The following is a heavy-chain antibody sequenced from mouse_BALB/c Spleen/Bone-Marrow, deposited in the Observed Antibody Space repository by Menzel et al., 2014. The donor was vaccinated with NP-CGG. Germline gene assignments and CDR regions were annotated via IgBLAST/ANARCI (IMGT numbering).Heavy chain of an antibody. J-gene: IGHJ2*01. V-gene: IGHV5-6-3*01. Sequence: VQLKESGGGLVQPGGSLKLSCAASGFIFSSYGMSWVRQTPDKRLELVATINSNGGSTYYPDSVKGRFTISRDNAKNTLYLQMSSLNSEDTAMYYCARDYYGSSDYWGQGTTLTVSS. D-gene: IGHD1-1*01. CDR3: ARDYYGSSDY. CDR1: GFIFSSYG. CDR2: INSNGGST.